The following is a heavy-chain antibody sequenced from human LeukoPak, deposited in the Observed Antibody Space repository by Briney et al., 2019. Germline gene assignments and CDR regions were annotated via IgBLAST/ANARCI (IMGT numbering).Heavy chain of an antibody. V-gene: IGHV1-2*02. Sequence: ASVKVSCKASAYTFTDYYIHWVRLAPGQGLEWLGWINPNGGATNYAQKFQDRVTMTRDTSISTAYMELSRLRSDDTAVYYCARNLLGYCSSTSCYAYDGWFDPWGQGTLVTVSS. J-gene: IGHJ5*02. CDR2: INPNGGAT. D-gene: IGHD2-2*01. CDR3: ARNLLGYCSSTSCYAYDGWFDP. CDR1: AYTFTDYY.